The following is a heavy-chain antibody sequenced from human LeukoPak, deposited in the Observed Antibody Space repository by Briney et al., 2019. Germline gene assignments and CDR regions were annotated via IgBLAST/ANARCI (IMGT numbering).Heavy chain of an antibody. CDR3: AREKMTTISTIDY. D-gene: IGHD4-11*01. V-gene: IGHV4-4*07. J-gene: IGHJ4*02. Sequence: SDTLSLTCSVSGDSISTYYWTWIRQPAGKGLEWIGRIYISGTPNYNPSLRGRVTMSIDTSMNQFSLKLTSVTAADTAVYYCAREKMTTISTIDYWGQGTLVTVSS. CDR2: IYISGTP. CDR1: GDSISTYY.